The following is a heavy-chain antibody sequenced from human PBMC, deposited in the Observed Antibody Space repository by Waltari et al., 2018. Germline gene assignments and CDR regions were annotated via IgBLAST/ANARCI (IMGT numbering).Heavy chain of an antibody. CDR1: GYSISSGYY. V-gene: IGHV4-38-2*02. Sequence: QVQLQESGPGLVKPSETLSLTCPVSGYSISSGYYWGWLRQPPGKGLEWIGSIYHSGSTYYNPSLKSRVTISVDTSKNQFSLKLSSVTAADTAVYYCARVFSSYFDYWGQGTLVTVSS. D-gene: IGHD6-6*01. J-gene: IGHJ4*02. CDR2: IYHSGST. CDR3: ARVFSSYFDY.